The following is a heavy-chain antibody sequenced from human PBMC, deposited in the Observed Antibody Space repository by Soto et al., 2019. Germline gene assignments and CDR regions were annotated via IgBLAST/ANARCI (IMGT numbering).Heavy chain of an antibody. CDR3: ASPRDIVVVPAAIVGAFDI. CDR2: IIPIFGTA. J-gene: IGHJ3*02. V-gene: IGHV1-69*06. D-gene: IGHD2-2*01. Sequence: ASVKVSCKASGGTFSSYAISWVRQAPGQGLEWMGGIIPIFGTANYAQKFQGRVTITADKSTSTAYMELSSLRSEDTAVYYCASPRDIVVVPAAIVGAFDIWGQGTMVTVSS. CDR1: GGTFSSYA.